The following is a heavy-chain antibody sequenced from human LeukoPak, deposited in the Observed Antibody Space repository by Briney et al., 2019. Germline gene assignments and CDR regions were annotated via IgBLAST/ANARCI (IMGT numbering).Heavy chain of an antibody. CDR2: ISYDGSNK. Sequence: GGSLRLSCAASGFTFSSYGMHWVRQAAGKGLEWVAVISYDGSNKYYEDSVKGRFTISRDNSKNTLYLQMNSLRAEDTAVYYCAKAGSYGGIVVVTAIGYWGQGTLVTVSS. CDR1: GFTFSSYG. D-gene: IGHD2-21*02. CDR3: AKAGSYGGIVVVTAIGY. V-gene: IGHV3-30*18. J-gene: IGHJ4*02.